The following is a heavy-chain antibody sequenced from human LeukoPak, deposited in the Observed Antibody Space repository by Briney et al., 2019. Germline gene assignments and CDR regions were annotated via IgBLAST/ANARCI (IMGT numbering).Heavy chain of an antibody. V-gene: IGHV4-59*01. D-gene: IGHD1/OR15-1a*01. CDR3: ARGTTLTPRPYWFDP. Sequence: SETLSLTCTVSGGSISSYYWNWIRQPPGKGLEWIGYIYYSGSTNCNPSLKSRVTISVDTSKNQFSLNLTSVTAADTAVYYCARGTTLTPRPYWFDPWGRGALVTVSS. CDR1: GGSISSYY. CDR2: IYYSGST. J-gene: IGHJ5*02.